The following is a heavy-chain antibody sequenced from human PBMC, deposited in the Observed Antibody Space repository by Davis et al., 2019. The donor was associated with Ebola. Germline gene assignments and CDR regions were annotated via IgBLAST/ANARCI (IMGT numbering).Heavy chain of an antibody. D-gene: IGHD1-20*01. CDR2: IYTGDSDT. Sequence: GESLKISCKGSGNSFTSHWIGWVRQMPGKGLDWMGIIYTGDSDTRYSPSFRGQVTISADKSMKTAFLQWSSLKASNTARYYCATLRRTITGMDDGFDIWGQGTMVTVSS. V-gene: IGHV5-51*01. CDR3: ATLRRTITGMDDGFDI. CDR1: GNSFTSHW. J-gene: IGHJ3*02.